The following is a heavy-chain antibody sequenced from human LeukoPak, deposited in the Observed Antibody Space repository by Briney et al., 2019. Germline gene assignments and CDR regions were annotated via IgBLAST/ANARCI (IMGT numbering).Heavy chain of an antibody. D-gene: IGHD3-16*01. CDR3: ARGEYSNGYPYRLDS. CDR1: GYTFTSYD. CDR2: INTKSGDA. V-gene: IGHV1-2*02. J-gene: IGHJ4*02. Sequence: ASVKVSCKASGYTFTSYDINWVRQASGQGPEWMGWINTKSGDAKYNQAFQGRVTMTRDTSISTAYMELNRLRSDDTAMYYCARGEYSNGYPYRLDSWGQGTLVTVSS.